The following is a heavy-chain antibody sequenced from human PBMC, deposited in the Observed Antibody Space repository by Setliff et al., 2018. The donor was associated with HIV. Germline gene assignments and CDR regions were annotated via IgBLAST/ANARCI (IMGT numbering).Heavy chain of an antibody. D-gene: IGHD2-2*01. V-gene: IGHV3-23*01. CDR1: GFTFSTNA. Sequence: GGSLRLSCAASGFTFSTNAMNWVRQAPGKGLEWVSGISAGGGSTYYAGSVKGRFTISRDNSKNTLYMQMNYLRPEDTSVYYCTRSHSTRDAFEIWGQGTMDTVSS. CDR2: ISAGGGST. CDR3: TRSHSTRDAFEI. J-gene: IGHJ3*02.